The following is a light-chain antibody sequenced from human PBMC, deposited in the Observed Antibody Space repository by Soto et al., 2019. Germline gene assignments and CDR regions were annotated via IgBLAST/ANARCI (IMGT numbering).Light chain of an antibody. CDR3: QQYGSSPGT. Sequence: VLTLSAATLSLYREDRATLSCTASQSVRGTYLAWYQQKPGQAPRLLIFAASSRATGIPDRFSGSGSGTDFTLTISRLEPEDFAVYYCQQYGSSPGTFGQGTKVDIK. CDR2: AAS. V-gene: IGKV3-20*01. J-gene: IGKJ1*01. CDR1: QSVRGTY.